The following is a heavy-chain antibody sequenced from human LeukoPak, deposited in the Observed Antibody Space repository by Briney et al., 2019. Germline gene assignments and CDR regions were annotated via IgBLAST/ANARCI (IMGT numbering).Heavy chain of an antibody. CDR1: GGSFSGYY. CDR3: ARHPLIGVVIMYYFDY. Sequence: PSETLSLTCAVYGGSFSGYYWSWIRQPPGKGLEWIGEINHSGSTNYNPSLKSRVTISVDTSKNQFSLKLSSVTAADTAVYYCARHPLIGVVIMYYFDYWGQGTLVTVSS. J-gene: IGHJ4*02. CDR2: INHSGST. V-gene: IGHV4-34*01. D-gene: IGHD3-3*01.